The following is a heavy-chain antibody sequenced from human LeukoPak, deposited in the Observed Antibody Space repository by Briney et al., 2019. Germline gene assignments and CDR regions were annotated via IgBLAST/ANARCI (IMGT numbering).Heavy chain of an antibody. CDR2: IYYSGST. V-gene: IGHV4-30-4*01. CDR1: VGSISSGYYY. J-gene: IGHJ6*02. CDR3: ARDILTGYIYYGMDV. D-gene: IGHD3-9*01. Sequence: SQTLSLTCTVSVGSISSGYYYWSWIRQTPGRGLEWIGYIYYSGSTYYNPSLKSRVTISVDTSKNQFSLKLSSVTAADTAVYYCARDILTGYIYYGMDVWGQGTTVTVSS.